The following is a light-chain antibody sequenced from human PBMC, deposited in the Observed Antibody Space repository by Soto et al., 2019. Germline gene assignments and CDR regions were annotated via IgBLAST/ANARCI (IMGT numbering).Light chain of an antibody. J-gene: IGLJ1*01. CDR3: SSYTSSRAYV. CDR1: SSDVGGYNY. V-gene: IGLV2-14*01. CDR2: EVS. Sequence: SVLTRPASVSGSPGQPITISCTGTSSDVGGYNYVSWYQQQSGKAPKLMIHEVSNRPSGVSNRFSGSKSGNTASLTISGLQAEDEADYYCSSYTSSRAYVFGIGTKVIVL.